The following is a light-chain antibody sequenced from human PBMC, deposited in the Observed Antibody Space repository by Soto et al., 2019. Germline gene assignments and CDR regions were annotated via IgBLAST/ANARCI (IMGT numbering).Light chain of an antibody. V-gene: IGKV1-39*01. Sequence: DIQMTQSPSSLSASVGDRVTITCRASQSIDTYLNWYQQKPGKAPQLLIYVASYLQGGVPSRFHGSGSGTDFTLTISSLQPEDFATYYCHKTYRTPRTFGQGTKVEI. J-gene: IGKJ1*01. CDR3: HKTYRTPRT. CDR2: VAS. CDR1: QSIDTY.